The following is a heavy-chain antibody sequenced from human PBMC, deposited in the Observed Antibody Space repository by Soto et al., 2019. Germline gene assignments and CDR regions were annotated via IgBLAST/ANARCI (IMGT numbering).Heavy chain of an antibody. CDR2: IYPGDSDT. Sequence: PGESLKISCTVSGYTFTNYWIGCVRQMPGKGLEWMGIIYPGDSDTKYNPSFQGQVTISADKSITTTYLRWTSLEASDTAIYYCAASIFYYGMDVWGQGTTVTSP. J-gene: IGHJ6*02. CDR1: GYTFTNYW. V-gene: IGHV5-51*01. CDR3: AASIFYYGMDV.